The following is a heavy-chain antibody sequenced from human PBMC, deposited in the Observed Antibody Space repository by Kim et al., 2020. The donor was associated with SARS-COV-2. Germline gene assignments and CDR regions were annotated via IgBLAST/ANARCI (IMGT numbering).Heavy chain of an antibody. Sequence: GGSLRLSCAASGFTFSNYGMHWVRQAPGKGLEWVAVISYDGSNNYYADSVKGRFTISRDNSKNTLYLQMNSLRAEDTAVYYCAKDQDSSGYYYFDYWGQGTLVTVSS. CDR3: AKDQDSSGYYYFDY. CDR1: GFTFSNYG. V-gene: IGHV3-30*18. D-gene: IGHD3-22*01. J-gene: IGHJ4*02. CDR2: ISYDGSNN.